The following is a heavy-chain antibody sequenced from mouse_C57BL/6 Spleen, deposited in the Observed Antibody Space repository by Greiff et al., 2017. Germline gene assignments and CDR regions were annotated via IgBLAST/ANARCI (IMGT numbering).Heavy chain of an antibody. CDR2: ISTKANGYTT. Sequence: EVQLVESGGGLVQPGGSLSLSCAASGFTFTDYYMSWVRQPPGTALEWLGFISTKANGYTTEHSASVKGRFTISRDNSQSILYFQKNALRAVDSATYYCARRTTQGAMDVWGQGTSVTVSS. CDR1: GFTFTDYY. D-gene: IGHD5-5*01. CDR3: ARRTTQGAMDV. J-gene: IGHJ4*01. V-gene: IGHV7-3*01.